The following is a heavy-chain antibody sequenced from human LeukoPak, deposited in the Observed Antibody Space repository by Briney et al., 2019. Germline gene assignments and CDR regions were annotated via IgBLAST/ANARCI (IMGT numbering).Heavy chain of an antibody. CDR3: ARELGGMFDY. V-gene: IGHV3-23*01. CDR1: GFNFNIYA. J-gene: IGHJ4*02. D-gene: IGHD1-26*01. Sequence: GGSLRLSCAASGFNFNIYAINWVRQAPGRGLEWVSGIGNSGGITSHAESVKGRFTISRDHSKNTLYLQMNSLRVEDTSVYYCARELGGMFDYWGQGTLVTVSS. CDR2: IGNSGGIT.